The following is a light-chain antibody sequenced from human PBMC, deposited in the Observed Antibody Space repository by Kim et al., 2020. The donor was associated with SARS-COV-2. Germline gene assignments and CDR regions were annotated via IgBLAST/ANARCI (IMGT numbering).Light chain of an antibody. Sequence: PGGTATIPCGGDNIAANSVHWYQQKPGQAPVMVVYFDSARPSEIPERFSGSNSGNAATLTISRVEVGDEADFYCQVWDGNSDRPIFGGGTKLTVL. CDR1: NIAANS. CDR2: FDS. CDR3: QVWDGNSDRPI. V-gene: IGLV3-21*01. J-gene: IGLJ2*01.